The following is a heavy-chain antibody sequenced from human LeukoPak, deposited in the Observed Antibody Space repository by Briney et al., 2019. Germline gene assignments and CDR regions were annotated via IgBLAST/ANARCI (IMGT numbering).Heavy chain of an antibody. D-gene: IGHD5-24*01. Sequence: ASVRVSCKASGYTFTSYGISWVRHAPGQGLEWMGWISAYNGNTNYAQKLQGRVTMTTDTSTSTAYMELRSLRSDDTAVYYCARDLEMGYFDYWGQGALVSVSS. CDR1: GYTFTSYG. CDR2: ISAYNGNT. J-gene: IGHJ4*02. CDR3: ARDLEMGYFDY. V-gene: IGHV1-18*01.